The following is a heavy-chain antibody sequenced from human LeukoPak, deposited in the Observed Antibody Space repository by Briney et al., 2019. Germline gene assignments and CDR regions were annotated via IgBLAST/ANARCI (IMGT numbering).Heavy chain of an antibody. Sequence: GGSLRLSCAASGFIFRSYSMNWVRQAPGKGLEWVAFISTSSDTISYSDSVKGRFTISRDNAKNSLYLQMNSLRAEDTAVYYCARDLPKYYYDSSGYRVPPHDAFDIWGQGTMVTVSS. J-gene: IGHJ3*02. CDR3: ARDLPKYYYDSSGYRVPPHDAFDI. D-gene: IGHD3-22*01. CDR1: GFIFRSYS. V-gene: IGHV3-48*04. CDR2: ISTSSDTI.